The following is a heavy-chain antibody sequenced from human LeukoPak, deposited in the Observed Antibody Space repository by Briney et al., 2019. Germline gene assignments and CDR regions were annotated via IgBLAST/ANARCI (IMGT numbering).Heavy chain of an antibody. V-gene: IGHV3-74*03. CDR3: ARRVGSDSSGYYFDY. CDR1: GLTFSNYW. J-gene: IGHJ4*02. D-gene: IGHD3-22*01. CDR2: INNDGSST. Sequence: GGSLRLSCAASGLTFSNYWIHWVRQAPGKGLVWVSLINNDGSSTKYADSVKGRLTISRDNAKNTLYLQMNSLRAEDTAVYYCARRVGSDSSGYYFDYWGQGTLVTVSS.